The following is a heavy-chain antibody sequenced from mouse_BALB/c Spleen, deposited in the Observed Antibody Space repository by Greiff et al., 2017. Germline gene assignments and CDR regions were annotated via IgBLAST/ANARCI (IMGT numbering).Heavy chain of an antibody. CDR3: ARDTRAYAMDY. Sequence: EVKVEESGGGLVQPGGSLRLSCAPSGFTFTDYYMSWVRQPPGKALEWLGFIRNKANGYTTEYSASVKGRFTISRDNSQSILYLQMNTLRAEDSATYYCARDTRAYAMDYWGQGTSGTVSS. V-gene: IGHV7-3*02. CDR2: IRNKANGYTT. J-gene: IGHJ4*01. D-gene: IGHD3-3*01. CDR1: GFTFTDYY.